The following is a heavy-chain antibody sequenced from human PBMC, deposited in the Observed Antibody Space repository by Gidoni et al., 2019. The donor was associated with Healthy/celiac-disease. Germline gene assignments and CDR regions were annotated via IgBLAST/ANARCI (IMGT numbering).Heavy chain of an antibody. D-gene: IGHD4-4*01. V-gene: IGHV3-9*01. CDR3: AKDNGVTPHYYYGMDV. CDR1: AFTFDDYA. Sequence: EVQLVESGGGLVQPGRSLRLSCADSAFTFDDYAMHWGRHSPGKGLEWVSGISWNSGSIGYADSVKGRFTISRDNAKNSLYLQMNSLRAEDTALYYCAKDNGVTPHYYYGMDVWGQGTTVTVSS. J-gene: IGHJ6*02. CDR2: ISWNSGSI.